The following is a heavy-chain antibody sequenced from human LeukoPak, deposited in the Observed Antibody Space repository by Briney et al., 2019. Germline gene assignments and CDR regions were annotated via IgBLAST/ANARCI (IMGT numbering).Heavy chain of an antibody. J-gene: IGHJ4*02. CDR3: ARLYYYDSSGYYRS. V-gene: IGHV4-34*01. CDR2: INHSGSA. Sequence: SETLSLTCAVYGGSFSGYYWSWIRQPPGKGLEWIGEINHSGSANYNPSLKSRVTISVDTSNNQFSLKLSSVTAADTAVYYCARLYYYDSSGYYRSWGQGTLVTVSS. D-gene: IGHD3-22*01. CDR1: GGSFSGYY.